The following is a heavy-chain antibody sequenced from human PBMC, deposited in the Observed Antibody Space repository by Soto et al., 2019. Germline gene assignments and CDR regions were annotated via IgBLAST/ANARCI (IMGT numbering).Heavy chain of an antibody. D-gene: IGHD1-26*01. CDR1: GFSFRIYA. CDR2: MIGDGTSW. J-gene: IGHJ4*02. CDR3: AKDLRPDGRYDLDS. Sequence: EVQLLESGGGLAQPGGSLRLSCAASGFSFRIYAMNWVRQAPGKGLEWVSVMIGDGTSWDYADSVRGRFTISRDNSKNTLYLQMNNLRTGDTAVYYCAKDLRPDGRYDLDSWGQGTLVTVSS. V-gene: IGHV3-23*01.